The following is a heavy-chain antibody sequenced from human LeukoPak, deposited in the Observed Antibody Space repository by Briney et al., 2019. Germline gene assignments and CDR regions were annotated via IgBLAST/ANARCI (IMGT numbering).Heavy chain of an antibody. D-gene: IGHD3-22*01. CDR1: GYTFTGYY. Sequence: APVKVSCKASGYTFTGYYMHWVRQAPGQGLEWMVRINPNSGGTNYAQKFQGRVTMTRDTSISTAYMELSRLRSYDTAVYYCARDLYDSSGYAYYYYMDVWGKGTTVTVSS. CDR2: INPNSGGT. V-gene: IGHV1-2*06. CDR3: ARDLYDSSGYAYYYYMDV. J-gene: IGHJ6*03.